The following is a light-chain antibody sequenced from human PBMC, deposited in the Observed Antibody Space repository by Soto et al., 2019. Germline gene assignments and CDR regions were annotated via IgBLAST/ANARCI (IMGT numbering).Light chain of an antibody. J-gene: IGKJ3*01. V-gene: IGKV1-39*01. Sequence: DIQMTQSPSSLSASVGDRVTITSRASQSISSYLNGYQQKPVKAPQLLIYAASSLQSGVPSRFSGSGSGTDVTLTISSLQPEDFATYDCQQSYSTPSPFGPGTKVDIK. CDR2: AAS. CDR3: QQSYSTPSP. CDR1: QSISSY.